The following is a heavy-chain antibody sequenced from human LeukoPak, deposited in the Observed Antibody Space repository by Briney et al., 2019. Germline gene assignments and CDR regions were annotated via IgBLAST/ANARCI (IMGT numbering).Heavy chain of an antibody. D-gene: IGHD2-15*01. CDR1: GFSFDDYA. V-gene: IGHV3-9*01. CDR3: AREVVGGDLGDWFDP. Sequence: PGGSLRLSCAASGFSFDDYAMHWVRQAPGKGLEWVAGISWNSGSMDYVDSVKGRFTISRDNAKNSVYLQMNNLRAEDTALYYCAREVVGGDLGDWFDPWGQGTLVTVSS. J-gene: IGHJ5*02. CDR2: ISWNSGSM.